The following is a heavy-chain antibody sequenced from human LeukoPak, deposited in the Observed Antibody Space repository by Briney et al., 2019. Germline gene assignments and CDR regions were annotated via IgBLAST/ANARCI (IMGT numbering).Heavy chain of an antibody. D-gene: IGHD5-18*01. CDR2: IYYSGST. V-gene: IGHV4-39*01. Sequence: SETLSLTCTVSGGSISSSSYYWGGIRQPPGKGLEWIGSIYYSGSTYYNPSLKSRVTISVDTSKNQFSLKLSSVTAADTAVYYCARRKDSYVDYWGQGTLVTVSS. CDR3: ARRKDSYVDY. J-gene: IGHJ4*02. CDR1: GGSISSSSYY.